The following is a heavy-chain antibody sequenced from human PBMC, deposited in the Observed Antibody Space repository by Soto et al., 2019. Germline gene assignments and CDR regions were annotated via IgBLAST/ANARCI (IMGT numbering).Heavy chain of an antibody. CDR3: ARQPLFTADDSNLHFDS. Sequence: QVQLVQSGAEVKKPGSSVKVSCKASGGTFSSYTISWVRQAPGQGLEWMGRIIPILGIANYALKFQGRVTITEDKSTSTAYMELSILRSEDTAVYYCARQPLFTADDSNLHFDSSVHGTLVTVSS. CDR2: IIPILGIA. V-gene: IGHV1-69*02. CDR1: GGTFSSYT. J-gene: IGHJ4*01. D-gene: IGHD4-4*01.